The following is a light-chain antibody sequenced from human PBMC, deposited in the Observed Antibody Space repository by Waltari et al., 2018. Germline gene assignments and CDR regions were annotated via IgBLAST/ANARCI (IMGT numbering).Light chain of an antibody. CDR1: RGHSSYS. J-gene: IGLJ3*02. CDR2: VNSDGSH. CDR3: QTGGFGIWV. Sequence: QLMLTQSPSASASLGASVKLTCTLSRGHSSYSIAWHQQHPEKGPRYLMKVNSDGSHIKGDGIPDRFSGSSSGTERYLSISSLQSEDEADYYCQTGGFGIWVFGGGTKLTVL. V-gene: IGLV4-69*01.